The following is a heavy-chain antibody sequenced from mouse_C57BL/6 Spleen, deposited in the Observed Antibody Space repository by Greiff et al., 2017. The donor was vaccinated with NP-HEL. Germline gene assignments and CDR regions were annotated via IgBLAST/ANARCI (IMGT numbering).Heavy chain of an antibody. CDR2: IDPSDSET. CDR3: AREEGTTVVAEYYFDY. D-gene: IGHD1-1*01. V-gene: IGHV1-52*01. CDR1: GYTFTSYW. Sequence: QVQLKQPGAELVRPGSSVKLSCKASGYTFTSYWMHWVKQRPIQGLEWIGNIDPSDSETHYNQKFKDKATLTVDKSSSTAYMQLSSLTSEDSAVYYCAREEGTTVVAEYYFDYWGQGTTLTVSS. J-gene: IGHJ2*01.